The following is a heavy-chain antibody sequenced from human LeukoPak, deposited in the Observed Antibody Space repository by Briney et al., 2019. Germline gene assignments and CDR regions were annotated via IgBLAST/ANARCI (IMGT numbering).Heavy chain of an antibody. D-gene: IGHD7-27*01. CDR1: GFTFSSYE. CDR2: ISSSGSTI. J-gene: IGHJ3*02. Sequence: GGSLRLSCAASGFTFSSYEMNWVRQAPGKGLEWVSYISSSGSTIYYAGSVKGRFTISRDNAKNSLYLQMNSLRAEDTAVYYCARNWGFAVDAFDIWGQGTMVTVSS. V-gene: IGHV3-48*03. CDR3: ARNWGFAVDAFDI.